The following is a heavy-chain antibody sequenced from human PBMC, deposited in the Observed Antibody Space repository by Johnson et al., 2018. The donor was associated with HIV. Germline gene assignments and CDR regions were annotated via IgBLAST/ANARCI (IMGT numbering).Heavy chain of an antibody. CDR1: GFTFSIYD. CDR2: IGTAGDT. V-gene: IGHV3-13*01. CDR3: VRVGHGSDYYRDVVDI. D-gene: IGHD3-22*01. Sequence: VQLVESGGGLVQPGGSLRLSCAASGFTFSIYDMHWVRQVTGKGLEWVSAIGTAGDTYYPGSVKGRFTIPRENAQNSLYLQMNSLTAGDTAMYYCVRVGHGSDYYRDVVDIWGQGTMVTVSS. J-gene: IGHJ3*02.